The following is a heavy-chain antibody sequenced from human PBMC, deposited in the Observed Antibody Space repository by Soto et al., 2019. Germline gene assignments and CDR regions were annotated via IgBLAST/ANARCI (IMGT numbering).Heavy chain of an antibody. Sequence: EVQLVESGGGLVQPGGSLRLSCAASGFTFSSYDMHWVRQATGKGLEWVSAIGTAGDTYYPGSVKGRFTISRENAKNSLYLRMNCLRAGDAAVYYCARGGQGSQSGQYDYYGMDVWGQGTTVTVSS. D-gene: IGHD5-12*01. V-gene: IGHV3-13*01. CDR1: GFTFSSYD. CDR3: ARGGQGSQSGQYDYYGMDV. J-gene: IGHJ6*02. CDR2: IGTAGDT.